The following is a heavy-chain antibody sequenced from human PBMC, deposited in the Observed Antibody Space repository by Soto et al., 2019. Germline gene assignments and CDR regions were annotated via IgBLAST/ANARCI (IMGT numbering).Heavy chain of an antibody. Sequence: QVQLVQSGAEVKKPGASVKVSCKASGYTFITYGISWVRQAPGQGLEWMGWISSYNGNTNYAHKLQGRVPMTTDTSTTTAYMERRSLRSDATAVYYCARDPPTSSIRARDYYYAMDVWGQGTTVTVSS. V-gene: IGHV1-18*01. D-gene: IGHD6-6*01. CDR3: ARDPPTSSIRARDYYYAMDV. CDR2: ISSYNGNT. CDR1: GYTFITYG. J-gene: IGHJ6*02.